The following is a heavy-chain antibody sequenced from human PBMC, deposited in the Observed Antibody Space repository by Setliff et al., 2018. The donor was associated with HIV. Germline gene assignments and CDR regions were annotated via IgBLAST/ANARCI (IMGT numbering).Heavy chain of an antibody. D-gene: IGHD1-26*01. CDR2: IRGRAYGETA. V-gene: IGHV3-49*04. CDR3: TTLVGANPWHDAFDI. Sequence: GGSLRLSCAASGFTFGDYAVSWVRQAPGKGLEWVGFIRGRAYGETADFAASLKGRFTISRDDSKSIAYLQMNSLKTEDTAVYYCTTLVGANPWHDAFDIWGQGTMVTVSS. CDR1: GFTFGDYA. J-gene: IGHJ3*02.